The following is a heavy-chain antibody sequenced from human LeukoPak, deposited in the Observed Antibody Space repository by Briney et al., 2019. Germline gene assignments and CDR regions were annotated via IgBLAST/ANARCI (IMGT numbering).Heavy chain of an antibody. CDR1: GFTFSSYA. J-gene: IGHJ4*02. Sequence: GGSLRLSCAASGFTFSSYAMSWVRQAPGKGLEWVSGISGRGSSTYYADSVKGRFTISRDNSKNTLYLQMNSLRAEDTAVHYCARQPDDFSGWNNGRDFFDYWGQGTLVTVSS. V-gene: IGHV3-23*01. D-gene: IGHD6-19*01. CDR3: ARQPDDFSGWNNGRDFFDY. CDR2: ISGRGSST.